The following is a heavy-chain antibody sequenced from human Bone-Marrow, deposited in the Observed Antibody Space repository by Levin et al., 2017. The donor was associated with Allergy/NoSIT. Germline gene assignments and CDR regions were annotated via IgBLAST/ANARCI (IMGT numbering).Heavy chain of an antibody. D-gene: IGHD5-18*01. CDR2: MNPNSGNT. V-gene: IGHV1-8*01. CDR1: GYTFTSYD. CDR3: ARVVGPYVDTAMSTTFDY. Sequence: GESLKISCKASGYTFTSYDINWVRQATGQGLEWMGWMNPNSGNTGYAQKFQGRVTMTRNTSISTAYMELSSLRSEDTAVYYCARVVGPYVDTAMSTTFDYWGQGTLVTVSS. J-gene: IGHJ4*02.